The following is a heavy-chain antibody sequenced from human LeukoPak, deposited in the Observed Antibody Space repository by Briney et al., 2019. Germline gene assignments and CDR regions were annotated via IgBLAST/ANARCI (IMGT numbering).Heavy chain of an antibody. J-gene: IGHJ6*03. CDR3: ARDLKDDYYDSSGYYYYYYYMDV. CDR1: GFTFRRYW. V-gene: IGHV3-7*01. D-gene: IGHD3-22*01. CDR2: VRQDGSEK. Sequence: PGGSLRLSCAASGFTFRRYWMSWVRQAPGKGLEWVANVRQDGSEKYYVDSVKGRFTISRDNAKNSLYLQMNSLSAEDTAVYSCARDLKDDYYDSSGYYYYYYYMDVWGKGTTVTVSS.